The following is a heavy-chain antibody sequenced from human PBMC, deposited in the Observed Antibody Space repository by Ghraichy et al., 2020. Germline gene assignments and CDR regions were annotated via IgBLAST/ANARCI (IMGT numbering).Heavy chain of an antibody. V-gene: IGHV3-48*02. CDR3: ARGDYVTSYITQYYYGMDV. D-gene: IGHD4-17*01. J-gene: IGHJ6*02. Sequence: LSLTCAASGFTFSSYSMNWVRQAPGKGLEWVSYISSSSSTIYYADSVKGRFTISRDNAKNSLYLQMNSLRDEDTAVYYCARGDYVTSYITQYYYGMDVWGQGTTVTVSS. CDR2: ISSSSSTI. CDR1: GFTFSSYS.